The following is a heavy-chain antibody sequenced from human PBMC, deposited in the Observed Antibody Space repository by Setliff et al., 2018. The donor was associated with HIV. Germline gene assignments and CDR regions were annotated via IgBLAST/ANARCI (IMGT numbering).Heavy chain of an antibody. J-gene: IGHJ3*01. CDR2: IYNSAST. Sequence: SETLSLTCTVSGDSISTDYWTWIRQPPGKGLEWIGYIYNSASTSYNPSLNSRVAISVDTSKDQFSLKLSSVTAADTAIYYCARDYGFGQPIFGFDVWGQGAMVTV. D-gene: IGHD3-10*01. CDR1: GDSISTDY. CDR3: ARDYGFGQPIFGFDV. V-gene: IGHV4-4*08.